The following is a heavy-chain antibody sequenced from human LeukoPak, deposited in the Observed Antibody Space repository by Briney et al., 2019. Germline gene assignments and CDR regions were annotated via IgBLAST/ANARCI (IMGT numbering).Heavy chain of an antibody. D-gene: IGHD1-26*01. CDR3: ARHSHIPYSGSYSPHRRRAPYYFDY. V-gene: IGHV4-34*01. J-gene: IGHJ4*02. CDR2: INHSGST. CDR1: GGSFSGYY. Sequence: SETLSLTCAVYGGSFSGYYWSWIRQPPGKGLEWIGEINHSGSTNYNPSLKSRVTISVDTSRNQFSLKLSSVTAADTAVYYCARHSHIPYSGSYSPHRRRAPYYFDYWGQGTLVTVSS.